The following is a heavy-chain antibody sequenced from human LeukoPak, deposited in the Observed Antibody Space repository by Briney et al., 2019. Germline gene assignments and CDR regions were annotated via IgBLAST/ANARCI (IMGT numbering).Heavy chain of an antibody. J-gene: IGHJ6*02. Sequence: GGSLRLSCAASGFPFSNYWMHWVRQAPGKGLVWVSRINSDGSRATYAESVKGRFTISRDNAKNTLYLQMNSLRAEDTAVYYCARDLKFFGGYYYGMDVWGQGTAVTVSS. CDR2: INSDGSRA. D-gene: IGHD3-10*01. CDR1: GFPFSNYW. CDR3: ARDLKFFGGYYYGMDV. V-gene: IGHV3-74*01.